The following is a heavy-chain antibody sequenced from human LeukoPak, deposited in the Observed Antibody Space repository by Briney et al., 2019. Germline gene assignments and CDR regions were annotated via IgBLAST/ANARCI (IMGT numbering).Heavy chain of an antibody. CDR1: GFRFSDYH. J-gene: IGHJ4*02. CDR2: ITTTGTT. D-gene: IGHD2-21*01. CDR3: ARVWQDYSGVDY. V-gene: IGHV3-48*02. Sequence: GGSLRLSCAASGFRFSDYHINWVRQAPGKGLEWISYITTTGTTIYADSVKGRFVISRDNAKSSLYLQMDSLRDEDTAVYYCARVWQDYSGVDYWGQGALVTVAS.